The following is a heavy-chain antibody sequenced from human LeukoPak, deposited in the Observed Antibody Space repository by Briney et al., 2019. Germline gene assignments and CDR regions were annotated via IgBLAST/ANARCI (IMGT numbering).Heavy chain of an antibody. D-gene: IGHD3-9*01. CDR2: IIPIFGTA. CDR3: ARGWSGDDILYYFDY. Sequence: SVKVSCKASGGTFSSYAISWVRQALGQGLEWMGGIIPIFGTANYAQKFQGRVTITADESTSTAYMELSSLRSEDTAVYYCARGWSGDDILYYFDYWAREPWSPSPQ. V-gene: IGHV1-69*13. CDR1: GGTFSSYA. J-gene: IGHJ4*02.